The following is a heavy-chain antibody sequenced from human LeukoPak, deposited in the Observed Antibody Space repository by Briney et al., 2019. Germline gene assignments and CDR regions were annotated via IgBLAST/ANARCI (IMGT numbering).Heavy chain of an antibody. Sequence: PSQTLSLTCTVSGGSISSWDYYWSWIRQPPGKGPEWIGYIHSSGSTYYNPSLKSRVTISVDTSKNQFSLRLSSVTAADTAVYYCATKPNGDYYFDYWGQGTLVTVSS. J-gene: IGHJ4*02. V-gene: IGHV4-30-4*01. D-gene: IGHD4-17*01. CDR1: GGSISSWDYY. CDR3: ATKPNGDYYFDY. CDR2: IHSSGST.